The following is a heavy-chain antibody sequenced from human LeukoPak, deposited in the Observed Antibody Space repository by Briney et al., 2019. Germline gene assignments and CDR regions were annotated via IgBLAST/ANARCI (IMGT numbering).Heavy chain of an antibody. CDR3: ASSGLEWESPTYYFDY. CDR1: GGSISSYY. CDR2: IYYSGST. J-gene: IGHJ4*02. Sequence: ASETLSRTCTVSGGSISSYYWSWIRQPPGKGLEWIGYIYYSGSTNYNPSLKSRVTISVDTSKNQFSLKLSSVTAADTAVYYCASSGLEWESPTYYFDYWGQGTLVTVSS. V-gene: IGHV4-59*01. D-gene: IGHD1-26*01.